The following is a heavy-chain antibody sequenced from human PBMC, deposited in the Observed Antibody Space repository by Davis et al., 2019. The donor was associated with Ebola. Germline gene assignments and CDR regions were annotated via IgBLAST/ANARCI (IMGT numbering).Heavy chain of an antibody. D-gene: IGHD6-19*01. CDR1: GFTFRSYS. CDR2: IGGRSDTI. J-gene: IGHJ4*02. V-gene: IGHV3-48*01. CDR3: VRGGTLAGTILHY. Sequence: GESLKISCAASGFTFRSYSMNWVRQAPGKGLEWVSHIGGRSDTIYYADPVKGRFTISRDNAKNSLYLQMNSLGGEDTAMYYCVRGGTLAGTILHYWGQGILVTVSS.